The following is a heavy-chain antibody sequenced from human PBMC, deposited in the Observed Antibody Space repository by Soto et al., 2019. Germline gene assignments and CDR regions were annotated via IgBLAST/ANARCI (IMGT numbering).Heavy chain of an antibody. CDR2: INQDGTKK. CDR1: GFTFSSNW. Sequence: PGGSLRLSCVGSGFTFSSNWMTWVRQAPGKGLEWVANINQDGTKKNYVDSVKGRFTISRDNSKNTLYLQMNSLRAEDTAVYYWARATGVPAAQTYYYYGMDVWGQGTTVTVSS. CDR3: ARATGVPAAQTYYYYGMDV. V-gene: IGHV3-7*04. D-gene: IGHD2-2*01. J-gene: IGHJ6*02.